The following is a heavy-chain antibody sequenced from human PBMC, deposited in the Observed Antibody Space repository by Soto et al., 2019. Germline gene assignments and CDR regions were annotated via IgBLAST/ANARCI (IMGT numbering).Heavy chain of an antibody. CDR1: GFTVSSNF. CDR3: AREYCSGGSCLNWFDP. CDR2: IYSGGST. Sequence: GGSLRLSCAASGFTVSSNFMSWVRQAPGKGLEWVSVIYSGGSTYYADSVKGRFTISRDNSMNTLYLQMNSLRAEDTAVYYCAREYCSGGSCLNWFDPWGQGTLVTVSS. V-gene: IGHV3-66*01. J-gene: IGHJ5*02. D-gene: IGHD2-15*01.